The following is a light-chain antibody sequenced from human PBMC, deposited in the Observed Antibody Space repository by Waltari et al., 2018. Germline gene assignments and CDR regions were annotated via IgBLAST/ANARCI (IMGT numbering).Light chain of an antibody. CDR2: AVS. CDR3: QQYRSLPCT. J-gene: IGKJ2*02. CDR1: QDTGGS. V-gene: IGKV1-33*01. Sequence: DIQQTQPPSSLSASAGDRLTITCQASQDTGGSLNWYQHKPGTPPELLIYAVSRLDYGVPSRFTGSRSGTNYSFSITSLQPDDIATYFCQQYRSLPCTFGQGTK.